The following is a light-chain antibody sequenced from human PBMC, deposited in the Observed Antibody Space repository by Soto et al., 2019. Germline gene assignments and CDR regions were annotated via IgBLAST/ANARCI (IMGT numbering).Light chain of an antibody. V-gene: IGKV1-12*01. CDR3: QQANSFPRT. CDR2: AAS. Sequence: IQLTQSPSSLSPSVGDRVTITCRASQGISSWLAWYQQKPGKAPKLLIYAASSLQSGAPSRFSRSVSGTDFTLTISSLQPEDCAIYYCQQANSFPRTFGRGTKVDIK. J-gene: IGKJ4*01. CDR1: QGISSW.